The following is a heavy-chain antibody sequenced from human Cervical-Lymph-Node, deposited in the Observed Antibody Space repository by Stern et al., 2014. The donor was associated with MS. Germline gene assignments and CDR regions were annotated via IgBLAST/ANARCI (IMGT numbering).Heavy chain of an antibody. Sequence: EVQLLASGGGVIQPGGSLRLSCTASGFTVSRDYMTWVRQAPGKGLAWVSLITNVGSTFYTDSVKGRFTISRDDSKNTVYLHMTSLRAEDTAMYYCARDTSSPERSDWWGQGTLVTVSS. J-gene: IGHJ4*02. V-gene: IGHV3-53*01. D-gene: IGHD1-1*01. CDR1: GFTVSRDY. CDR2: ITNVGST. CDR3: ARDTSSPERSDW.